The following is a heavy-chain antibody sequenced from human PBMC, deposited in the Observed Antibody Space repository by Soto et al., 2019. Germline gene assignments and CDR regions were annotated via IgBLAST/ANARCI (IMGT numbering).Heavy chain of an antibody. D-gene: IGHD6-6*01. CDR2: IYYSGST. V-gene: IGHV4-39*01. Sequence: SETLSLTCTAPVASIISSRYYGGWIRQPPPRLLEWIGSIYYSGSTYYNPSLKSRVTISVDTSKNQFSLKLSSVTAADTAVYYCARRGIAARRGYYYYGMDVWGQGTTVTVSS. CDR1: VASIISSRYY. J-gene: IGHJ6*02. CDR3: ARRGIAARRGYYYYGMDV.